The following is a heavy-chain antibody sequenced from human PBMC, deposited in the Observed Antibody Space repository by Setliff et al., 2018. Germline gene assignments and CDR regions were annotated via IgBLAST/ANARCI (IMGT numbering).Heavy chain of an antibody. CDR2: ISWNSGNI. J-gene: IGHJ5*02. CDR1: GFRFDDYA. CDR3: AQGRTPYSRSWNGWFDP. D-gene: IGHD6-13*01. Sequence: PGGSLRLSCAASGFRFDDYALHWVRQAPGKGLEWVSGISWNSGNIDYADSVKGRFTISRDNAKNSLYLQMNSLRPEDTALYYCAQGRTPYSRSWNGWFDPWGQGTLVTVSS. V-gene: IGHV3-9*01.